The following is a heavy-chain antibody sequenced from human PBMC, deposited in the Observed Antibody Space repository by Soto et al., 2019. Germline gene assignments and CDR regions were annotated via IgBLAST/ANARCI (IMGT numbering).Heavy chain of an antibody. J-gene: IGHJ5*02. CDR2: IYYSGST. D-gene: IGHD5-12*01. V-gene: IGHV4-31*03. CDR1: GGSISSGGYY. CDR3: ARVSLDRRYSGYDYVWFDP. Sequence: QVQLQESGPGLVKPSQTLSLTCTVSGGSISSGGYYWSWIRQHPGKGLEWIGYIYYSGSTYYNPSLKSRVTISVDTSKNQFSLKLSSVTAADTAVYYCARVSLDRRYSGYDYVWFDPWGQGTLVTVSS.